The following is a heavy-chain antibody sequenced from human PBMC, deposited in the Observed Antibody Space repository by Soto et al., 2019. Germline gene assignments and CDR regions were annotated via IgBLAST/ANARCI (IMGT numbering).Heavy chain of an antibody. D-gene: IGHD3-22*01. CDR3: ARIRTYYYDSSGYYDY. V-gene: IGHV4-31*03. CDR1: GGSISSGGYY. CDR2: IYYSGST. J-gene: IGHJ4*02. Sequence: PSETLSLTCTVSGGSISSGGYYWSWIRQHPGKGLEWIGYIYYSGSTYYTPSLKSRVTISVETSKNQFSLKLSSVTAADTAVYYCARIRTYYYDSSGYYDYWGQGTLVTVSS.